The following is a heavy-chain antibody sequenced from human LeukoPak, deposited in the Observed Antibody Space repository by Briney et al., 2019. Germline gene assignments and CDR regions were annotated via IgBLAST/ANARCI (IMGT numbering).Heavy chain of an antibody. J-gene: IGHJ3*02. D-gene: IGHD3-22*01. Sequence: ASVKVSCKASGYTFTGYYMHWVRQAPGQGLEWMGWINPNSGGTNYAQKFQGRVTMTRDTSISTAYMELSRLRSDDTAVYYCARTRPEDYYDSSGYPFDIWGQGTMVTVSS. CDR3: ARTRPEDYYDSSGYPFDI. V-gene: IGHV1-2*02. CDR2: INPNSGGT. CDR1: GYTFTGYY.